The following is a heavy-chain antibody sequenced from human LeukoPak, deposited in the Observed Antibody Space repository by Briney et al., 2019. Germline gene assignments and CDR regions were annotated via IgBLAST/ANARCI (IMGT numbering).Heavy chain of an antibody. J-gene: IGHJ4*02. D-gene: IGHD3-10*01. V-gene: IGHV3-48*04. CDR2: ISISSSAI. CDR3: ARGLPRFWELRDGDY. Sequence: GGSLRLSCAASGFTFSSYSMNWVRQAPGKGLEWVSYISISSSAIYYADSVKGRFTISRDNAKNSLYLQMNSLRVEDTAVYYCARGLPRFWELRDGDYWGQGTLVTVSS. CDR1: GFTFSSYS.